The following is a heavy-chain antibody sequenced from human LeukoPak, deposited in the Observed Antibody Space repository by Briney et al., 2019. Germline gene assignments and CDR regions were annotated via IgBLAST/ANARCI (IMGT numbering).Heavy chain of an antibody. J-gene: IGHJ6*02. CDR2: MNPNSGNT. V-gene: IGHV1-8*01. CDR1: GYTFTSYD. CDR3: ASLAYYDFWSDQSMDV. D-gene: IGHD3-3*01. Sequence: ASVKVSCKASGYTFTSYDINWVRQATGQGLEWMGWMNPNSGNTGYAQKFQGRVTMTRNTSISTAYMELSSLRSEDTAVYYCASLAYYDFWSDQSMDVWGQGTTVTISS.